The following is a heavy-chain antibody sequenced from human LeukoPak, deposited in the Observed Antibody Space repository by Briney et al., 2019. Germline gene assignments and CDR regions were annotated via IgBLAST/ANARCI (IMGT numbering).Heavy chain of an antibody. J-gene: IGHJ5*02. V-gene: IGHV4-34*01. CDR3: ARALNWFDP. CDR1: GGSFSGYY. CDR2: INHSGST. Sequence: SETLSLTCAVYGGSFSGYYWSWIRQPPGEGLEWIGEINHSGSTNYNPSLKSRVTISVDTSKNQFSLKLSSVTAADTAVYYCARALNWFDPWGQGTLVTVSS.